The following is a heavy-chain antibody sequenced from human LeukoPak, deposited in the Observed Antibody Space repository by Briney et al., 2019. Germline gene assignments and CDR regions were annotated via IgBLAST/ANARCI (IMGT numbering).Heavy chain of an antibody. CDR3: ARGLRRKGFYFDL. Sequence: ASVKVSCKASGYTFTSQYMNWVRQAPGQGLEWMGWMNPNSGNTGYTQNFQGRVTMTKITSIGTAYMELSSLRSEDTAVYYCARGLRRKGFYFDLWGQGTLVTVSS. V-gene: IGHV1-8*02. CDR2: MNPNSGNT. J-gene: IGHJ4*02. D-gene: IGHD3-16*01. CDR1: GYTFTSQY.